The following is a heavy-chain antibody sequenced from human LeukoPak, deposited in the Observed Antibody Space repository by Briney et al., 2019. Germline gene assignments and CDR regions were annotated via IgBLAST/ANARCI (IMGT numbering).Heavy chain of an antibody. V-gene: IGHV3-66*01. CDR1: GFSVSRNY. J-gene: IGHJ3*02. CDR2: MDIGGST. CDR3: AKDSDVYGIESPDALHI. Sequence: PGGSPRLSCAASGFSVSRNYMNWVRQAPGKELEWVSVMDIGGSTYYADSVRGRFTTSRDNSKNTLHLQMDSLRAEDTAVYYCAKDSDVYGIESPDALHIWGQGTMVTVSS. D-gene: IGHD2-8*01.